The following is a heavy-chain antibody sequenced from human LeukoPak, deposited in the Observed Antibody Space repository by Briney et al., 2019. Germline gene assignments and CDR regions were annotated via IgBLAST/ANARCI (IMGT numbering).Heavy chain of an antibody. V-gene: IGHV3-74*01. D-gene: IGHD1-26*01. J-gene: IGHJ4*02. CDR3: VSDSGGRSGGDF. CDR2: INGDGGGT. CDR1: GFTFTNYW. Sequence: PGGSLRLSCVGSGFTFTNYWIHWIRQVPGKGLVWVSRINGDGGGTSYADSVKGRFTISRDNAKNTVYLQTNSLRFEDTAVYYCVSDSGGRSGGDFWGQGTLVSVSS.